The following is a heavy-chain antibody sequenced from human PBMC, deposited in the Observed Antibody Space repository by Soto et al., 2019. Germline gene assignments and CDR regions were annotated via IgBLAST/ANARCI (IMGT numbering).Heavy chain of an antibody. V-gene: IGHV1-69*12. J-gene: IGHJ6*02. Sequence: QVQLVQSGAEVKKPGSSVKVSCKASGGTFNTYAISWVRQAPGQGLEWMGGIIPVFRTADYAQKFQGRVTIIADESTSTAYMELSSLTSEDTAVYYCATDKERQRLCGNYYYAMDVWGQGTTVIVSS. D-gene: IGHD5-12*01. CDR2: IIPVFRTA. CDR1: GGTFNTYA. CDR3: ATDKERQRLCGNYYYAMDV.